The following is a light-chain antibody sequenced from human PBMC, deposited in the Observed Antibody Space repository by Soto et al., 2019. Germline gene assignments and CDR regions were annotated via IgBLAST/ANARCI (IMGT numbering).Light chain of an antibody. V-gene: IGKV3-20*01. J-gene: IGKJ1*01. Sequence: EIVLTQSPGTLSLSPGERATLSCRASQSVNTNNIAWYQQKAGQAPRLLIYGASRGAPDIPQRFSGGGSGTDFTLTISRVEPDDSAVYHCQQYGASPWTFGQGTKVEI. CDR2: GAS. CDR3: QQYGASPWT. CDR1: QSVNTNN.